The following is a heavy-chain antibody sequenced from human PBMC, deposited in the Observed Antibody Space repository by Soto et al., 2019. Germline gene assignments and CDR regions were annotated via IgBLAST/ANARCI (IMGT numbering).Heavy chain of an antibody. CDR3: ARRGSGESYFDY. CDR1: GGSVSSGSYY. D-gene: IGHD3-10*01. Sequence: QVQLQESGPGLVKPSETLSLTCTVSGGSVSSGSYYWSWIRQPPGKGLEWIGYIYYSGSTNYNPSLKRRVTISVDTSKNQFSLKLSSVTAADTAVYYCARRGSGESYFDYWGQGTLVTVSS. V-gene: IGHV4-61*01. CDR2: IYYSGST. J-gene: IGHJ4*02.